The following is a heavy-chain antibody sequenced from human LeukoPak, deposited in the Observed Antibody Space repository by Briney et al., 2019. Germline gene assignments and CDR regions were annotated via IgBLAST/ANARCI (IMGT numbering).Heavy chain of an antibody. CDR2: INEDGSGK. CDR1: GFTFSNYW. J-gene: IGHJ6*04. V-gene: IGHV3-7*01. CDR3: VRDNGDV. Sequence: GGSLRLSCVFSGFTFSNYWMKWVRQALGKGLEWVASINEDGSGKYSMDSVKDRVTISRDNAKNSLDLQINSLTVEDTAIYYCVRDNGDVWGKGTTVTVSS.